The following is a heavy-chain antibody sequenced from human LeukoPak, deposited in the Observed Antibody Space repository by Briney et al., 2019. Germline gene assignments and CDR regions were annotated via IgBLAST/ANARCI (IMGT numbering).Heavy chain of an antibody. V-gene: IGHV3-30*04. D-gene: IGHD1-26*01. CDR3: AREGGSYYEYYFDY. CDR1: GFTFSSYA. J-gene: IGHJ4*02. CDR2: ISYDGSNK. Sequence: GGSLRLSCAASGFTFSSYAMHWVRQAPGKGLEWVAVISYDGSNKYYADSVKGRFTISRDNSKNTLYLQMNSLRAEDTAVYYCAREGGSYYEYYFDYWGQGTLVTVSS.